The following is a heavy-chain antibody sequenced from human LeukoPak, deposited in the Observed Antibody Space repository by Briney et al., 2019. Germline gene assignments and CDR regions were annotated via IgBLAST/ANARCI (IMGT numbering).Heavy chain of an antibody. J-gene: IGHJ3*02. CDR1: GGSISSSGYY. D-gene: IGHD1-26*01. V-gene: IGHV4-39*01. CDR3: ARRPEGGSYIRAFDI. Sequence: PSETLSLTYTVSGGSISSSGYYWGWTRQPPGKGLEWIGSIYSSGNPYYNPSLKSRLTISVDTSNNQFSLRLTSVTAADTAVYYCARRPEGGSYIRAFDIWGQGTMVTVSS. CDR2: IYSSGNP.